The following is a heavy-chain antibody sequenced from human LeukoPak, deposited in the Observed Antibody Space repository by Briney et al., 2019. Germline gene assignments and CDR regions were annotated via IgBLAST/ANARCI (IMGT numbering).Heavy chain of an antibody. Sequence: GGSLRLSCAASGFTFSSYWTSWVRQAPGKGLEWVANIKQDASEKYYVDSVKGRFTISRDNAKNSLYLQMNSLRAEDTAVYYCARRGGSSSWYLKYYSDYWGQGTLVTVSS. CDR1: GFTFSSYW. J-gene: IGHJ4*02. CDR2: IKQDASEK. V-gene: IGHV3-7*01. D-gene: IGHD6-13*01. CDR3: ARRGGSSSWYLKYYSDY.